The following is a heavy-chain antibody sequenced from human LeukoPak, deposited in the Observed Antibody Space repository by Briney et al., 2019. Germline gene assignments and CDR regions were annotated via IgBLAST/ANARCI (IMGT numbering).Heavy chain of an antibody. D-gene: IGHD2-2*01. CDR3: ARRRCSRTNGYSSLDY. CDR2: IYYNGAT. J-gene: IGHJ4*02. Sequence: SETLSLTCTVSGGSISGYYWSWIRQPPGKGLEWIAYIYYNGATNYNPSLKSRVTISVDTSKNQFSLKLTSVTAADTAVYYCARRRCSRTNGYSSLDYWGQGTLVTVSS. CDR1: GGSISGYY. V-gene: IGHV4-59*08.